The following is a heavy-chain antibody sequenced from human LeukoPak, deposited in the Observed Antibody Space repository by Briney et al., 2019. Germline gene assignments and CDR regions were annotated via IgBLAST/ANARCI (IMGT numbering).Heavy chain of an antibody. Sequence: GGSLRLSCVASGFSFSNYAMSWVRQAPGKGLEWVSAISGSGGSTYYADSVKGRFTISRDNSKNMLYPQMSSLRAEDTAVYYCAKDVDGTTGYWGQGTLVTVSS. CDR1: GFSFSNYA. CDR2: ISGSGGST. D-gene: IGHD1-1*01. J-gene: IGHJ4*02. CDR3: AKDVDGTTGY. V-gene: IGHV3-23*01.